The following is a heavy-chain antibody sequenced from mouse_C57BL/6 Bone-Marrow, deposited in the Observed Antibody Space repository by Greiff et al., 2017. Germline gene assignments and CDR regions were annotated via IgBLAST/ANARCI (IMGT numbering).Heavy chain of an antibody. Sequence: EVQLVESGGGLVQPGGSLKLSCAASGFTFSDYGMAWVRQAPRKGPEWVAFISNLAYSIYYADTVTGRFTISRENAKNTLYLEMSSLRSEDTAMYYCARQGLYDGYSWFAYWGQGTLVTVSA. CDR3: ARQGLYDGYSWFAY. CDR2: ISNLAYSI. CDR1: GFTFSDYG. J-gene: IGHJ3*01. V-gene: IGHV5-15*01. D-gene: IGHD2-3*01.